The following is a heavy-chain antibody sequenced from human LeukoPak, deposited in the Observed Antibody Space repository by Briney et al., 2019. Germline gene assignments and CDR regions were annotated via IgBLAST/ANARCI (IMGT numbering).Heavy chain of an antibody. J-gene: IGHJ5*02. D-gene: IGHD3-10*01. CDR1: GFTVSSNY. Sequence: PGGSLRLSCAASGFTVSSNYMSWVRQAPGKGLEWVSAISGSGGSTYYADSVKGRFTISRDNSKNTLYLQMNSLRAEDTAVYYCAKDSMVQGVISAWFDPWGQGTLVTVSS. CDR2: ISGSGGST. CDR3: AKDSMVQGVISAWFDP. V-gene: IGHV3-23*01.